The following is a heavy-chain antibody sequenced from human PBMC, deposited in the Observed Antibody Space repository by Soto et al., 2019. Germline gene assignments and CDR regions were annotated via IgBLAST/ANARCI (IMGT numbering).Heavy chain of an antibody. D-gene: IGHD2-2*01. CDR3: AKSDRCSTTSCYQVN. Sequence: GGSLRLSCAASGITFSSSAMSWVRQAPGKGLEWVSAISGGSGYTYYAESVKGRFTISRDNSKNTLYLQMNSLRAEDTAVYYCAKSDRCSTTSCYQVNWGQGTLVTVSS. CDR1: GITFSSSA. CDR2: ISGGSGYT. V-gene: IGHV3-23*01. J-gene: IGHJ4*02.